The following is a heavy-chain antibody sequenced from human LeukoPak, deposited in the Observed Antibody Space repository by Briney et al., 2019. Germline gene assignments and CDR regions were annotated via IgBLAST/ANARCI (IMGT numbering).Heavy chain of an antibody. CDR1: GGTFSSYA. V-gene: IGHV1-69*04. CDR3: ASLVSRFLETPYYYYGMDV. D-gene: IGHD3-3*01. Sequence: ASVKVSCKASGGTFSSYAIGWVRQAPGQGLEWMGRIIPIFGIANYAQKFQGRVTITADKSTSTAYMELSSLRSEDTAVYYCASLVSRFLETPYYYYGMDVWGQGTTVTVSS. CDR2: IIPIFGIA. J-gene: IGHJ6*02.